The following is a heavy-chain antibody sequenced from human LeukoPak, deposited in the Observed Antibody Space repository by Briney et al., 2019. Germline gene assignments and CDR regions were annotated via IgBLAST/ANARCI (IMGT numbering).Heavy chain of an antibody. V-gene: IGHV1-2*02. CDR1: GYTFTGYY. CDR2: INPNSGGT. D-gene: IGHD2-15*01. J-gene: IGHJ5*02. Sequence: ASVKVSCKASGYTFTGYYIHLVRQAPGQGLEWMGWINPNSGGTIYAQKFQGRVTMTRDTSISTAYMELSRLRSDDTAVYYCAREGCSGGSCYPWFDPWGQGTLVTVSS. CDR3: AREGCSGGSCYPWFDP.